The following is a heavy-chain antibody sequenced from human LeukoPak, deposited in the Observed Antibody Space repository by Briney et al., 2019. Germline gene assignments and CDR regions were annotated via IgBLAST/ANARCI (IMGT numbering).Heavy chain of an antibody. D-gene: IGHD3-3*01. CDR2: IYSGGST. V-gene: IGHV3-66*01. Sequence: GGSLRLSCAASGFTFSSNYMSWVRQAPGKGLEWVSVIYSGGSTYYADSVKGRFTISRDISKNMLYLQMNSLTAEDTAVYYCARLTIAYYFDDWGQGTLVTVSS. CDR1: GFTFSSNY. J-gene: IGHJ4*02. CDR3: ARLTIAYYFDD.